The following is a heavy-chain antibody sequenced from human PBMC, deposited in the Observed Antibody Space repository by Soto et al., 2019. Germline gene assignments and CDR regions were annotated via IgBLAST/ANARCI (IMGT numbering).Heavy chain of an antibody. CDR2: IYYSGNT. CDR3: ARSSLYGMDV. Sequence: SETLSLTCTVSSGSTRVTTVFWSWIRQPPGKGLEWSGNIYYSGNTYYNPSLKSRLIISIDTSTNRFSLKVGSVTAADTAVYYGARSSLYGMDVWGQGTTVTVS. CDR1: SGSTRVTTVF. V-gene: IGHV4-30-4*01. J-gene: IGHJ6*02.